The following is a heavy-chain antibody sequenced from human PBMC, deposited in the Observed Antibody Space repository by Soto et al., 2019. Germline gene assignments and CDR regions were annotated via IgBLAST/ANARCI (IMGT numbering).Heavy chain of an antibody. D-gene: IGHD2-15*01. CDR1: GGAFSDYA. J-gene: IGHJ6*01. Sequence: QVQLVQSGAEVKKPGSSVKVSCKASGGAFSDYAFSWVRQAPGQGLEWLGGIMPIFRAPDYAQKFQGRVTITADEFTRTAYMEMNRLRSEDTAVYYCASWLKGPDIGNYYYGMDVW. CDR2: IMPIFRAP. V-gene: IGHV1-69*12. CDR3: ASWLKGPDIGNYYYGMDV.